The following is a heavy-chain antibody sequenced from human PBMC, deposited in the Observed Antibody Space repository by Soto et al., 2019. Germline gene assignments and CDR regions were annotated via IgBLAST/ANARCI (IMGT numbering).Heavy chain of an antibody. V-gene: IGHV1-69*13. J-gene: IGHJ4*02. D-gene: IGHD6-13*01. CDR3: VRDSGAKLSSS. CDR2: VVHIYRTA. Sequence: AAVKFSCKASGRTSSSYAISWLRQAPGPGLEWVGGVVHIYRTADYVHKFQGRVTITADESARTYYMELRILKYQDTAVYYCVRDSGAKLSSSWGQGTLVTVSS. CDR1: GRTSSSYA.